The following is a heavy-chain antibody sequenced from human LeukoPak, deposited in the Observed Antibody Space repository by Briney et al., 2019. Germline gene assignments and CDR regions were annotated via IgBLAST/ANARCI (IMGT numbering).Heavy chain of an antibody. D-gene: IGHD5-24*01. Sequence: KSSETLSLTCTVSGGSISSYYWSWIRQPPGKGLEWIGYIYYSGSTNYNPSLKSRVTISVDTSKNQFSLKLNSVTAADTAVYYCTRDRRDGYNYVDYWGQGTLVTVSS. CDR2: IYYSGST. CDR1: GGSISSYY. V-gene: IGHV4-59*01. CDR3: TRDRRDGYNYVDY. J-gene: IGHJ4*02.